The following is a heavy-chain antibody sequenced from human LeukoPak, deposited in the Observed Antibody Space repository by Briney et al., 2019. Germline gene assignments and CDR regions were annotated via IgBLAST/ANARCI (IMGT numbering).Heavy chain of an antibody. J-gene: IGHJ4*02. D-gene: IGHD6-13*01. Sequence: PSETLSLTCTVSGGSISSHYWSWIRQPPGKGLEWIGYIYYSGSTNYNPSLKSRVTISVDTSKNQFSLKLSSVTAADTAVYYCARGGGGWQHPNFDYWGQGTLVTVSS. CDR2: IYYSGST. CDR1: GGSISSHY. CDR3: ARGGGGWQHPNFDY. V-gene: IGHV4-59*11.